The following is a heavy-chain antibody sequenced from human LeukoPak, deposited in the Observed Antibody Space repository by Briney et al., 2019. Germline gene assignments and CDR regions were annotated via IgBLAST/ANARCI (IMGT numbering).Heavy chain of an antibody. J-gene: IGHJ4*02. CDR1: GFTFSSYG. CDR2: IWYDGSNK. V-gene: IGHV3-33*01. D-gene: IGHD2-15*01. CDR3: ARDPRGYCSGGSCYSGYFDY. Sequence: GRSLRLSCAASGFTFSSYGMHWVRQAPGKGLEWVAVIWYDGSNKNYADSVKGRFTISRDNSKNTLYLQMNSLRAEDTAVYYCARDPRGYCSGGSCYSGYFDYWGQGTLVTVSS.